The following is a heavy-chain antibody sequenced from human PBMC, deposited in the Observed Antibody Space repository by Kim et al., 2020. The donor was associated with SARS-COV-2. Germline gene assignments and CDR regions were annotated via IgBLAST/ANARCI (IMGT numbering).Heavy chain of an antibody. V-gene: IGHV3-30*03. Sequence: GGSLRLSCAASGFTFSSYGMHWVRQAPGKGLEWVAVISYDGSNKYYADSVKGRFTISRDNSKNTLYLQMNSLRAEDTAVYYCARVDSSGYYYFTSPNDYWGQGTLVTVSS. J-gene: IGHJ4*02. CDR1: GFTFSSYG. D-gene: IGHD3-22*01. CDR2: ISYDGSNK. CDR3: ARVDSSGYYYFTSPNDY.